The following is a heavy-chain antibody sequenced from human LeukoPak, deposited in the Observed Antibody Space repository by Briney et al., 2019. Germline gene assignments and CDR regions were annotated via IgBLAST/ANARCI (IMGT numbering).Heavy chain of an antibody. Sequence: ASVKVSCKASGYTFTSYAMHWVRQAPGQRLEWMGWINAGNGNTKHSQKFQGRVTITRDTSASTAYMELSSLRSEDTAVYYCARGGYRIAAALSCDYWGQGTLVTVSS. V-gene: IGHV1-3*01. J-gene: IGHJ4*02. D-gene: IGHD6-13*01. CDR3: ARGGYRIAAALSCDY. CDR1: GYTFTSYA. CDR2: INAGNGNT.